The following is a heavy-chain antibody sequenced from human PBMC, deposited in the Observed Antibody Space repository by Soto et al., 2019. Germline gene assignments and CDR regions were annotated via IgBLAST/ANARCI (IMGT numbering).Heavy chain of an antibody. Sequence: QVQLQESGPGLVKPSETLSLTCTVSGGSVSSGSYQWSWIRQSPGKGLEWIGYVNFSGSTKYNPSLKSRVTISVDTSKNQFSLQLTSVTAADTALYFGARLQFYDFWSGSDPMDVWGQGTTVTVSS. CDR1: GGSVSSGSYQ. CDR2: VNFSGST. J-gene: IGHJ6*02. D-gene: IGHD3-3*01. CDR3: ARLQFYDFWSGSDPMDV. V-gene: IGHV4-61*01.